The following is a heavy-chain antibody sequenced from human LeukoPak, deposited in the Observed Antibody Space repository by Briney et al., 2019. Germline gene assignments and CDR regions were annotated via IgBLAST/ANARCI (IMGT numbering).Heavy chain of an antibody. J-gene: IGHJ4*02. Sequence: GGSLRLSCAASGFPFSTYSMNWVRQAPGKGLEWVSYISGSSSTIYYADSVKGRLTISRDDAKNSLYLQMNSLRDDDTAVYYCARGVWYFDYWGQGTLATVSS. CDR1: GFPFSTYS. CDR2: ISGSSSTI. D-gene: IGHD3-16*01. V-gene: IGHV3-48*02. CDR3: ARGVWYFDY.